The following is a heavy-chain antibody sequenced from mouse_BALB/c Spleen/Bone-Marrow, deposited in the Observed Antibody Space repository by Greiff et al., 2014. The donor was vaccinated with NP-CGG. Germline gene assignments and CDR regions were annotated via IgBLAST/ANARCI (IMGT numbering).Heavy chain of an antibody. CDR2: INPITGYT. D-gene: IGHD2-4*01. V-gene: IGHV1-7*01. Sequence: VQLQQSGAQVAKPGASVKMSCKASGYTFTSYWMHWVKQRPGQGLEWIGYINPITGYTEYNQKFKDKATLTADKSSSTAYMQLSSLTSEDSAVYYCARNYDYDGGYCAMDYWGQGTSVTVFS. J-gene: IGHJ4*01. CDR3: ARNYDYDGGYCAMDY. CDR1: GYTFTSYW.